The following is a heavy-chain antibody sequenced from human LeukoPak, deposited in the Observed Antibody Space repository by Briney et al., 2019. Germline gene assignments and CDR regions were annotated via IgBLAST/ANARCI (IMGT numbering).Heavy chain of an antibody. CDR2: MHTIGST. Sequence: SETLSLTCTVAGGSIISYYCNWIRQPAGRGLEWIGCMHTIGSTNYNPSLKSRVTISVDTSKNQLSLKLHCVAAADTGEYSCARGVAPRRFDYWGQGPLVTVSS. CDR3: ARGVAPRRFDY. J-gene: IGHJ4*02. CDR1: GGSIISYY. D-gene: IGHD6-6*01. V-gene: IGHV4-4*07.